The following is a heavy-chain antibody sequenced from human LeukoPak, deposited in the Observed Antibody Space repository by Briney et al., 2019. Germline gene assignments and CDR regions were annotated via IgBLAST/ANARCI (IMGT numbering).Heavy chain of an antibody. J-gene: IGHJ6*02. Sequence: GGSLRLSCAASGFTFSRYYMAWVRQTPGKGLEWVSGISGNGLKTFYADSVKGRFTISRDNSKKTVDLEMNNLRVEDSAIFYCAKIVVPAAFYSYGMDVWGPGTTVTVSS. CDR2: ISGNGLKT. CDR1: GFTFSRYY. D-gene: IGHD2-2*01. V-gene: IGHV3-23*01. CDR3: AKIVVPAAFYSYGMDV.